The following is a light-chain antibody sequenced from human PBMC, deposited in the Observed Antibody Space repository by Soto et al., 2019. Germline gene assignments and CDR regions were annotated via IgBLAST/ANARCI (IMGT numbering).Light chain of an antibody. CDR2: DAS. CDR3: QQYNNWPPMYT. V-gene: IGKV3-15*01. Sequence: EIVMTQSPATLSVSPGERATLSCRASQIVSSNVAWYQQKAGQAPRLLINDASTRATGIPARFSGSGSGTAFTLTISSLQSEDFAVYYCQQYNNWPPMYTFGQGTKLEIK. J-gene: IGKJ2*01. CDR1: QIVSSN.